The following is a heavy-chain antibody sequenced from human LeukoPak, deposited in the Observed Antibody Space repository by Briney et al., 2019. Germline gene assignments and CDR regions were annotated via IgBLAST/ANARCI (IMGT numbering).Heavy chain of an antibody. CDR2: IYTSGST. CDR1: GGSISSSNW. CDR3: ARESYDYVWGSYRRFDY. Sequence: SETLSLTCAVSGGSISSSNWWSWVRQPPGKGLEWIGRIYTSGSTNYNPSLKSRVTMSVDTSKNQFSLKLSSVTAADTAVYYCARESYDYVWGSYRRFDYWGQGTLVTVSS. J-gene: IGHJ4*02. V-gene: IGHV4-4*02. D-gene: IGHD3-16*02.